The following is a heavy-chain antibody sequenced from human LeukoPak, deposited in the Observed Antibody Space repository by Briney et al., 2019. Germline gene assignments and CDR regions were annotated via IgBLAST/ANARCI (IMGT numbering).Heavy chain of an antibody. J-gene: IGHJ5*02. CDR3: ARGGSGSLYWFDP. CDR1: GYTFTSHY. CDR2: INPSGGST. V-gene: IGHV1-46*01. Sequence: ASVKVSCKASGYTFTSHYMHWVRQAPGQGLEWMGIINPSGGSTTYAQKLQGRVTMTRDTSTSTVYMELSSLRCEDTAVYYCARGGSGSLYWFDPWGRGTLVTVSS. D-gene: IGHD1-26*01.